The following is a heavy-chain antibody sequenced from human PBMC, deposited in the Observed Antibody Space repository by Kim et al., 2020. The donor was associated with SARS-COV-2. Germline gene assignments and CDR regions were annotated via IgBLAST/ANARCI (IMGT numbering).Heavy chain of an antibody. D-gene: IGHD3-10*01. CDR3: STQTHGSGNYYYYYGMDV. CDR2: IRKKAYAGTA. CDR1: GFNFSDYP. V-gene: IGHV3-49*03. Sequence: GGSLRLSCTGSGFNFSDYPISWFRQAPGKGLEWVGFIRKKAYAGTAEYAASVKGRFTISREDSESIAHLQVYSLKSEDTAVYYCSTQTHGSGNYYYYYGMDVWGQGTTVTVSS. J-gene: IGHJ6*02.